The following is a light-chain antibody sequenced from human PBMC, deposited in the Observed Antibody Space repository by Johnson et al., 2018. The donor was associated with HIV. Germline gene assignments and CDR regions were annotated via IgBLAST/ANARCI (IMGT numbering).Light chain of an antibody. CDR2: ENN. CDR3: GTWDSSHDV. Sequence: QSVLTQPPSVSAAPGQKVTISCSGSSSNIGNNYVSWYQQLPGTAPKLLIYENNKRPSGIPDRFSGSKSGTSATLGITGLQTGDEADYYFGTWDSSHDVFGTGTKVTV. V-gene: IGLV1-51*02. CDR1: SSNIGNNY. J-gene: IGLJ1*01.